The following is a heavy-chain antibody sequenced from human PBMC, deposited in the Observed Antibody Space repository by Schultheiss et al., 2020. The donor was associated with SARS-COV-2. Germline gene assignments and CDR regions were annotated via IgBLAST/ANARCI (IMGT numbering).Heavy chain of an antibody. CDR3: AKEPYSSSHRYYFDY. D-gene: IGHD6-6*01. J-gene: IGHJ4*02. CDR2: ISASGGSS. V-gene: IGHV3-23*01. CDR1: GFTFSSYA. Sequence: GGSLRLSCAASGFTFSSYAINWVRQAPGKGLAWVSAISASGGSSFYADSVKGRFTISRDNSKNTLYLQMNSLSAEDTAVYYCAKEPYSSSHRYYFDYWGQGTLVTVSS.